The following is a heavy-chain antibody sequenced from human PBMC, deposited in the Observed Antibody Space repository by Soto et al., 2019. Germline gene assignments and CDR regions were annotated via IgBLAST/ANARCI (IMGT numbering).Heavy chain of an antibody. CDR1: GGSISTYY. CDR3: ARESAGSHKNNWFDP. CDR2: IYYSGST. D-gene: IGHD3-10*01. Sequence: QVQLQESGPGLVKPSETLSLTSTVSGGSISTYYWSWIRQAPGKGLEWIGYIYYSGSTYYNPSLKSRVTMSVDTSRNQLLLQLNSVTAADTAVYYCARESAGSHKNNWFDPWGQGTLVTVSS. V-gene: IGHV4-59*01. J-gene: IGHJ5*02.